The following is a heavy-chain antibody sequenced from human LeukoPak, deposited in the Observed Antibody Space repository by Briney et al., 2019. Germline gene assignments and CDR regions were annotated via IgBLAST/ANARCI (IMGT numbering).Heavy chain of an antibody. CDR3: AKRYCSGGTCYPLDY. D-gene: IGHD2-15*01. Sequence: GGSLRLSCAASGFTFSSYGMHWVRQAPGKGLEWVSAISGSGGSTYYADSVKGRLTISRDNSKNTLFMQMNSLRAEDTAVYYCAKRYCSGGTCYPLDYWGQGTLVTVSS. V-gene: IGHV3-23*01. J-gene: IGHJ4*02. CDR1: GFTFSSYG. CDR2: ISGSGGST.